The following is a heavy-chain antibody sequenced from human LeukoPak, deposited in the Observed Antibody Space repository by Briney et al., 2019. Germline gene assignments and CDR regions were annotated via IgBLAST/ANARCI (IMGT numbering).Heavy chain of an antibody. CDR3: ARELTGYCSSTSCYNWFDP. Sequence: GASVKVSCKASGYTFTGYYMHWVRQAPGQGLEWMGRINPNSGGTNYAQKFQGRVTITTDESTSTAYMELSSLRSEDTAVYYCARELTGYCSSTSCYNWFDPWGQGTLVTVSS. CDR1: GYTFTGYY. CDR2: INPNSGGT. V-gene: IGHV1-2*06. D-gene: IGHD2-2*01. J-gene: IGHJ5*02.